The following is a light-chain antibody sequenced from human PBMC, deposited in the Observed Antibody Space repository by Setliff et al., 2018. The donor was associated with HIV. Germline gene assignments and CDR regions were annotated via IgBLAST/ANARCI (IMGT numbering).Light chain of an antibody. Sequence: QSALTQPASVSGSPGQSITISCTGTSRDVGGYNYVSWYQQHPGKAPKLIIHEVRNRPSGVSNRFSGSKSGNTASLTISGLQTEDEADYYCSSYAITNTLPFGTGTKVTVL. V-gene: IGLV2-14*01. CDR3: SSYAITNTLP. CDR1: SRDVGGYNY. CDR2: EVR. J-gene: IGLJ1*01.